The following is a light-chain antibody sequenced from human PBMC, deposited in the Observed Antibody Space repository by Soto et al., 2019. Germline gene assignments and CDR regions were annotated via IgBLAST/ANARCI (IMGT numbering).Light chain of an antibody. CDR1: SSDVGNYNR. V-gene: IGLV2-18*02. CDR2: DVS. Sequence: QSALTQPPSVSGSPGQSVTISCTGTSSDVGNYNRVSWYQQPPGTAPKLIIYDVSNRPSGVPDRFSGSKSGNTASLTISGLQAEDEADYYCCSFTSSTTLLFGGGPQLTVL. J-gene: IGLJ7*01. CDR3: CSFTSSTTLL.